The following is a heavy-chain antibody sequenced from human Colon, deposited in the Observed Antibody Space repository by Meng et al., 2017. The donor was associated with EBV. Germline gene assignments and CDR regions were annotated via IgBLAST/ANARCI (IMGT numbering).Heavy chain of an antibody. CDR2: INGDGSGT. J-gene: IGHJ4*02. CDR3: ARDDASEFD. V-gene: IGHV3-74*03. CDR1: GFRFSGYW. D-gene: IGHD3-10*01. Sequence: EVQLGESGGGLLHPGGFLGFSCAASGFRFSGYWMHWVRQAPGKGLAWVSRINGDGSGTTYADSVKGRFSISRDNAKNTLYLQMNSLRAEDTATYYCARDDASEFDWGQGTLVTVSS.